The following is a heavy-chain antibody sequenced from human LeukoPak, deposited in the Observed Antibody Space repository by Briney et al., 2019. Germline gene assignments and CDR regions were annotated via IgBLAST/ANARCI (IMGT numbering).Heavy chain of an antibody. CDR1: GGSISSSSYY. J-gene: IGHJ4*02. V-gene: IGHV4-39*01. Sequence: SETLSLTCTVSGGSISSSSYYWGWIRQPPGKGLEWIGSIYYSGSTYYNPSLKSRVTISVDTSNNQFSLNLNSVTAADTAVYYCARAHYLDYWGQGTLVTVSS. CDR2: IYYSGST. CDR3: ARAHYLDY.